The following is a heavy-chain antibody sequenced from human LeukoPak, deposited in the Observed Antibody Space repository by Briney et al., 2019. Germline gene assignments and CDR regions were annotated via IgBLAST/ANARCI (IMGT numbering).Heavy chain of an antibody. CDR1: GFTFSNAW. CDR2: IKSKTDGGTT. V-gene: IGHV3-15*01. D-gene: IGHD3-10*01. CDR3: TTDPPITMVRGVYFDY. Sequence: GGSLRLSCAASGFTFSNAWVSWVRQAPGKGLEWVGRIKSKTDGGTTDYAAPVKGRFTISRDDSKNTLYLQMNSLKTEDTAVYYCTTDPPITMVRGVYFDYWGQGTLVTVSS. J-gene: IGHJ4*02.